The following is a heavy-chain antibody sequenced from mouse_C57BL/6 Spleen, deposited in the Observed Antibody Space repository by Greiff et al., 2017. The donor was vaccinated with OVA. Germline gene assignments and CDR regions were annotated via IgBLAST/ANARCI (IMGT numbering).Heavy chain of an antibody. J-gene: IGHJ3*01. CDR1: GYTFTSYW. V-gene: IGHV1-53*01. CDR2: INPSNGYT. Sequence: QVQLQQPGTELVKPGASVKLSCKASGYTFTSYWMNWVKQRPGQGLEWIGNINPSNGYTNYNERFKSKATLTVDKSSSKAYMQVSSLTSEDSAVYYCARVELTGSAWFAYWGQGTLVTVSA. CDR3: ARVELTGSAWFAY. D-gene: IGHD4-1*01.